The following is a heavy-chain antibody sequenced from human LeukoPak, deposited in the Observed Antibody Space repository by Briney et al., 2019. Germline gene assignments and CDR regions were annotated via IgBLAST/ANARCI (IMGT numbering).Heavy chain of an antibody. CDR2: IWYDGSNK. V-gene: IGHV3-33*01. CDR3: ARDRDSGWSGSYYVDY. D-gene: IGHD6-19*01. J-gene: IGHJ4*02. CDR1: EFTFSSYG. Sequence: GGPLRPSCAAPEFTFSSYGTHWVRQTPGKGREWGAVIWYDGSNKYYADSVKGRFTISRENSKKSLYLQMNSLSAGGAAVCYCARDRDSGWSGSYYVDYWGQGTLVTVSS.